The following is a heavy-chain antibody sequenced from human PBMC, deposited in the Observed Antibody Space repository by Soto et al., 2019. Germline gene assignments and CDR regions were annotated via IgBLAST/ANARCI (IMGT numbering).Heavy chain of an antibody. Sequence: QVQLVQSGAEVKKPGSSVKVSCKASGGIFSSYAISWVRQAPGQGLEWMGGIIPIFGTANYAQKFQGRVTITADESTSTAYMELSSLRSEDTAVYYCARDRDNWNDRDFYYYGMDVWGQGTTVTVSS. CDR2: IIPIFGTA. D-gene: IGHD1-20*01. V-gene: IGHV1-69*12. J-gene: IGHJ6*02. CDR1: GGIFSSYA. CDR3: ARDRDNWNDRDFYYYGMDV.